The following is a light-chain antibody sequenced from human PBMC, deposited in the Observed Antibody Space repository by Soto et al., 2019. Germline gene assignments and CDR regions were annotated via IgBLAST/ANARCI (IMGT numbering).Light chain of an antibody. Sequence: EIVMTQSPAILSVSPGESATLSCRAGQSVNSNYLAWYQQHPGQPPRLLIYGISTRATGIPARFSGSGSGTEFSLTISSLQSEDFAVYYCQQYNNWPLITFGQGTRLEIK. J-gene: IGKJ5*01. CDR3: QQYNNWPLIT. V-gene: IGKV3-15*01. CDR1: QSVNSN. CDR2: GIS.